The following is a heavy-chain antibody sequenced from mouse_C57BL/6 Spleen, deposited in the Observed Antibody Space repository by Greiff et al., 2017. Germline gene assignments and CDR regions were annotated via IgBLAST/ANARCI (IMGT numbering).Heavy chain of an antibody. V-gene: IGHV3-8*01. J-gene: IGHJ1*03. Sequence: EVKLLESGPGLAKPSQTLSLTCSVTGYSITSDYWNWIRKFPGNKLEYMGYISYSGSTYYNPSLKSRISITRDTSKNQYYLQLNSVTTEDTATYYCARKDYGSPWYFDVWGTGTTVTVSS. CDR3: ARKDYGSPWYFDV. D-gene: IGHD1-1*01. CDR1: GYSITSDY. CDR2: ISYSGST.